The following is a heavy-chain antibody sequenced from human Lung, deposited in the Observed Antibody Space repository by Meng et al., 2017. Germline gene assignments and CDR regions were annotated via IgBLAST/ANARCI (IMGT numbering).Heavy chain of an antibody. CDR1: GGTFSTHT. CDR2: LIAVFDKT. CDR3: ARGRRNEPLFDY. Sequence: QVQLVQSGAVVKKHGSQVKVARKTSGGTFSTHTFSWVRQAPGQGLEWMGGLIAVFDKTKAAPRFQDRVTFTADESTSTAYMELSSLTFVDTAVYFCARGRRNEPLFDYWGQGTLVTVSS. V-gene: IGHV1-69*13. D-gene: IGHD1-14*01. J-gene: IGHJ4*02.